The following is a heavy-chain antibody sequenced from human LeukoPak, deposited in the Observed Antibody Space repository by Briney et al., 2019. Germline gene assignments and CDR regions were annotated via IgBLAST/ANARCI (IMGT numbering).Heavy chain of an antibody. D-gene: IGHD3-10*01. Sequence: GASVKVSCKASGYTFTSYYMHWVRQAPGQGLEWMGIINPSGGSTSYAQKFQGRVTMTRDMSTSTVYMELSSLRSEDTAVYYCARDRADYYGRQDAFDIWGQGTMVTVSS. CDR2: INPSGGST. CDR1: GYTFTSYY. CDR3: ARDRADYYGRQDAFDI. J-gene: IGHJ3*02. V-gene: IGHV1-46*01.